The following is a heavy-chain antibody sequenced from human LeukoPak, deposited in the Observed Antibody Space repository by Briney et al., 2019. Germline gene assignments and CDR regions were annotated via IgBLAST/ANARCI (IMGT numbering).Heavy chain of an antibody. D-gene: IGHD3-10*01. V-gene: IGHV4-59*01. CDR2: IYYSGST. CDR3: ASTMVRGVMRFDH. J-gene: IGHJ4*02. Sequence: PSETLSLTCTVSGGSISSYYWSWIRQPPGKGLEWIGYIYYSGSTNYNPSLKSRVTISVDTSKNQFSLKLSSVTAADTAVYYCASTMVRGVMRFDHWGQGTLVTVSS. CDR1: GGSISSYY.